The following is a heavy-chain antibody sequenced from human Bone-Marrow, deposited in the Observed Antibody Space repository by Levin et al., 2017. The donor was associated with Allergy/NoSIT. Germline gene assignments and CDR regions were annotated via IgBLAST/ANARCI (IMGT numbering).Heavy chain of an antibody. Sequence: SQTLSLTCTVSGGSISSSSYYWGWIRQPPGKGLEWIGSIYYSGSTYYNPSLKSRVTISVDTSKNQFSLKLSSVTAADTAVYYCARDGGVRNCISTSCYADIGGMDVWGQGTTVTVSS. CDR1: GGSISSSSYY. CDR3: ARDGGVRNCISTSCYADIGGMDV. D-gene: IGHD2-2*01. J-gene: IGHJ6*02. CDR2: IYYSGST. V-gene: IGHV4-39*07.